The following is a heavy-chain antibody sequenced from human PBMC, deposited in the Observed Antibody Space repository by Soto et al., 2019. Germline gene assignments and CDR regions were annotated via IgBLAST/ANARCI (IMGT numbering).Heavy chain of an antibody. CDR2: INPSGGST. CDR3: ARDRSPGAVDIRRGGMDV. V-gene: IGHV1-46*01. Sequence: ASVKVSCKASGYTFTSYYMHWVRQAPGQGLEWMGIINPSGGSTSYAQKFQGRVTMTRDTSTSTVYMELSSLRSEDTAVYYCARDRSPGAVDIRRGGMDVWGQGTTVTVSS. J-gene: IGHJ6*02. D-gene: IGHD3-10*01. CDR1: GYTFTSYY.